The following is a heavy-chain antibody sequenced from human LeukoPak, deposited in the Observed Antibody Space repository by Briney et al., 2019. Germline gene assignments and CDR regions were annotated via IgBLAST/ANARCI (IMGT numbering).Heavy chain of an antibody. CDR3: AREGRDGYNFYWYFDL. J-gene: IGHJ2*01. Sequence: PGGSLRLSCAASGFTFSSYSMNWVRQAPGKGLEWVSSISSSSSYIYYADSVKGRFTISRDNAKNSLYLQMNSLRAEDTAVYYYAREGRDGYNFYWYFDLWGRGTLVTVSS. V-gene: IGHV3-21*01. CDR2: ISSSSSYI. D-gene: IGHD5-24*01. CDR1: GFTFSSYS.